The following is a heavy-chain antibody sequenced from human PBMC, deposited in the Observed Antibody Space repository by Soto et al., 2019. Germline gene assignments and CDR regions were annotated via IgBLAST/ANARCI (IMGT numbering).Heavy chain of an antibody. CDR3: ARYRRRWLGDLLGWFAP. Sequence: LSETLSLTCAVYGGSFSGYYWSWIRQPPGKGLEWIGEINHSGSTNYNPSLKSRVTISVDTSKNQFYLKMSSVTAADTAVYYCARYRRRWLGDLLGWFAPWGQGTL. D-gene: IGHD3-10*01. J-gene: IGHJ5*02. CDR1: GGSFSGYY. CDR2: INHSGST. V-gene: IGHV4-34*01.